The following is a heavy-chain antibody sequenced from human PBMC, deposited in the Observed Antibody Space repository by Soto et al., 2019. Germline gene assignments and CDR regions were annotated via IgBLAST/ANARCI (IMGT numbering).Heavy chain of an antibody. CDR2: ISGYNGNT. V-gene: IGHV1-18*01. J-gene: IGHJ6*02. CDR1: GYTFSNFG. Sequence: VQLVQSGAEVKKPGASVKVSCKASGYTFSNFGISWVRQAPGQGLEWMGWISGYNGNTDDRQKLQGRVNMTIDTSTSTAYMDLRSLRSDDTAVYYCARAEAYSSSWYALDVWGQGTTVTVSS. D-gene: IGHD6-13*01. CDR3: ARAEAYSSSWYALDV.